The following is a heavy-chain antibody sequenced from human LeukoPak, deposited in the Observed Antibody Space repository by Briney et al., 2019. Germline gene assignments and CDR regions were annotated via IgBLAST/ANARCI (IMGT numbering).Heavy chain of an antibody. J-gene: IGHJ4*02. CDR2: ISSSSSYI. Sequence: GGSLRLSCAASGFTLSSYSMNWVPHAPGKGLVWVSSISSSSSYIYYADSVKCRFTISRDHAKNSLYLQMNSLRGEDAAGYYCARGISMVRGVILYWGQGSLVAVSS. V-gene: IGHV3-21*01. CDR3: ARGISMVRGVILY. D-gene: IGHD3-10*01. CDR1: GFTLSSYS.